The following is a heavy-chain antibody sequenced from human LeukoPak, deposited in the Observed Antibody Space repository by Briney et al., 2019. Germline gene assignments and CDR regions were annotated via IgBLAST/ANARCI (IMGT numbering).Heavy chain of an antibody. V-gene: IGHV4-39*07. CDR3: ARATNAGSAPHWF. D-gene: IGHD2-2*01. J-gene: IGHJ4*02. Sequence: SETLSLTCTVSGGSISGGSYYWGWIRQPPGKGLEWIGSDYYSGSAYYNPSLKSRVTISVDTSKDQFSLKLSSVTAADTAVYYCARATNAGSAPHWFWGQGTLVTVSS. CDR2: DYYSGSA. CDR1: GGSISGGSYY.